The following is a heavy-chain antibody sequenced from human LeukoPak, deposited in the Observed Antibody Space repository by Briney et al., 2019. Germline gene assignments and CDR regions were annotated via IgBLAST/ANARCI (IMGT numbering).Heavy chain of an antibody. CDR3: ARARDYYDSSGRRDAFDI. CDR2: IYPSGST. CDR1: GGSISSGAYY. D-gene: IGHD3-22*01. V-gene: IGHV4-31*03. Sequence: SETLSLTCTVSGGSISSGAYYWSWIRQHPGKGLDWLRNIYPSGSTHYNPPLKSRLTISVEMSKNQLSLKLSTVPDADTAVYYCARARDYYDSSGRRDAFDIWGQGTMVTVSS. J-gene: IGHJ3*02.